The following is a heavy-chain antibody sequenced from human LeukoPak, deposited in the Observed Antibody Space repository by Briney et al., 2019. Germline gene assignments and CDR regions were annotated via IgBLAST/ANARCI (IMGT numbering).Heavy chain of an antibody. CDR2: IKKDGREK. CDR3: ATPRFGGSYGY. J-gene: IGHJ4*02. Sequence: GGSLRLSCAASGFTFSSYCMSWVRQAPGKGLEWVANIKKDGREKYYVDSVKGRFTISRDNAKNSLYLQMNSLRAEDTAVYYCATPRFGGSYGYWGQGTLVTVSS. CDR1: GFTFSSYC. D-gene: IGHD1-26*01. V-gene: IGHV3-7*01.